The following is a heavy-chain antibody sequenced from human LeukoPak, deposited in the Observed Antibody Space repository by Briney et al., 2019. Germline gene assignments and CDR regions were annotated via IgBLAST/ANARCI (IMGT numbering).Heavy chain of an antibody. J-gene: IGHJ4*02. CDR2: IYSDGSA. Sequence: GGSLRLSCTASGFTVRSNYTFWVRQAPGKELECVSVIYSDGSAYYADSVKGRFTISRDSSMNTLFLQMNSLRAEDTAMYYCAGALYYNYYETRYFAYWGQGTPVTVSS. D-gene: IGHD3-22*01. CDR1: GFTVRSNY. CDR3: AGALYYNYYETRYFAY. V-gene: IGHV3-53*01.